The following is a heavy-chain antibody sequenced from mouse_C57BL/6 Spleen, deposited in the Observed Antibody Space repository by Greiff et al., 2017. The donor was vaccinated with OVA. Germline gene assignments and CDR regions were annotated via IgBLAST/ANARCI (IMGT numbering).Heavy chain of an antibody. Sequence: EVQLVESGPELVKPGASVKISCKASGYTFTDYYMNWVKQSHGKSLEWIGDINPNNGGTSYNQKFKGKATLTVDKSSSTAYMELRSLTSEDSAVYYCARWGLGRGGFAYWGQGTLVTVSA. CDR1: GYTFTDYY. V-gene: IGHV1-26*01. CDR3: ARWGLGRGGFAY. CDR2: INPNNGGT. J-gene: IGHJ3*01. D-gene: IGHD4-1*01.